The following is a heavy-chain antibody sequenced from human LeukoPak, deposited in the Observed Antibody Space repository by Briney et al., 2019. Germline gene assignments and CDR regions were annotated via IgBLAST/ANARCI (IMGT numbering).Heavy chain of an antibody. V-gene: IGHV1-18*01. CDR2: ISAYNGNT. J-gene: IGHJ2*01. D-gene: IGHD4-17*01. Sequence: APVKVSCKASGYTVTSYGISSVRQAPGQELEGMGWISAYNGNTNYAQKLQGRVTMTTDTSTSTAYMELRSLRSDDTAVYYCARGYGDWYFDLWGRGTLVTVSS. CDR3: ARGYGDWYFDL. CDR1: GYTVTSYG.